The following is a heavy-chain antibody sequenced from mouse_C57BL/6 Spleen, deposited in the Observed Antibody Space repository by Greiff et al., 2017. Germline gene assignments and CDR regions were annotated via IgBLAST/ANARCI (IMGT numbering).Heavy chain of an antibody. J-gene: IGHJ4*01. V-gene: IGHV2-5*01. CDR3: AKKGGSTMITSYAMDY. CDR1: GFSLTSYG. CDR2: IWRGGST. Sequence: VKLMESGPGLVQPSQSLSITCTVSGFSLTSYGVHWVRQSPGKGLEWLGVIWRGGSTDYNAAFMSRLSITKDNSKNQVFFKMNSLQADDTAIYYCAKKGGSTMITSYAMDYWGQGTSVTVSS. D-gene: IGHD2-4*01.